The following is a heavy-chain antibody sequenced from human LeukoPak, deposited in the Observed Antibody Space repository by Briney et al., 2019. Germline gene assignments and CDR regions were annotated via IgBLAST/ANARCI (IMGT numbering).Heavy chain of an antibody. J-gene: IGHJ5*02. CDR1: GDSVSSNSAA. V-gene: IGHV6-1*01. Sequence: SQTLSLTCAISGDSVSSNSAAWNWIRQSPSRGLEWLGRTYYRSKWYNDYAVSVKSRITINPDTSKNQFSLQLNSVTPEDTAVYYCARGGDSGYVWGSYRRYNWFDPWGQGTLVTVSS. CDR2: TYYRSKWYN. CDR3: ARGGDSGYVWGSYRRYNWFDP. D-gene: IGHD3-16*02.